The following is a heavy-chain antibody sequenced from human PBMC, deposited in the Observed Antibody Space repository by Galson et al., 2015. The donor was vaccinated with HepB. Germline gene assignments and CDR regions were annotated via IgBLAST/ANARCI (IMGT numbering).Heavy chain of an antibody. D-gene: IGHD2-15*01. CDR1: GFTFSSYG. CDR2: IWYDGSNK. Sequence: SLRLSCAASGFTFSSYGMHWVRQAPGKGLEWVAVIWYDGSNKYYADSVKGRFTISRDNSKNTLYLQMNSLRAEDTAVYYCAKDETGRYCSGGSCYSADYWGQGTLVTVSS. J-gene: IGHJ4*02. CDR3: AKDETGRYCSGGSCYSADY. V-gene: IGHV3-33*06.